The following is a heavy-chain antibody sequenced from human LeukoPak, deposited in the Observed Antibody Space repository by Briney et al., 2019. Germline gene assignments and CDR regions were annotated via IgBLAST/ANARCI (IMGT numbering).Heavy chain of an antibody. Sequence: GASVKVSCKASGGTFSSYAISWVRQAPGQGLEWMGGIIPIFGTANYAQKFQGRVTITADESTSTAYMELSSLRSEDTAVYYCARERGYYDSSGYYHFDYWGQGTLVTVSS. CDR3: ARERGYYDSSGYYHFDY. V-gene: IGHV1-69*13. D-gene: IGHD3-22*01. CDR1: GGTFSSYA. CDR2: IIPIFGTA. J-gene: IGHJ4*02.